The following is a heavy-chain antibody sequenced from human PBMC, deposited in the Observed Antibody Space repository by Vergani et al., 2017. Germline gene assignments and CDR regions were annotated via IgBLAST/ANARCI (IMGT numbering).Heavy chain of an antibody. J-gene: IGHJ4*02. D-gene: IGHD5-24*01. CDR1: GFTFSSHA. CDR2: IKNNCDST. Sequence: EVQLLQSEGAVVQPGGSLRLSCVASGFTFSSHAMRWVRQGHGQGLEWVSSIKNNCDSTHYADSVKGRFTISKDNSKNTLYLQMNSLTVEDTAVYYCGRGSDNYNWGQGTLVTVSS. V-gene: IGHV3-23*01. CDR3: GRGSDNYN.